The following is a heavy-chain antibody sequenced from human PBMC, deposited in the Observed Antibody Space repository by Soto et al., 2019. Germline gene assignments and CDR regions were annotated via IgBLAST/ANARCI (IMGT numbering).Heavy chain of an antibody. D-gene: IGHD3-10*01. CDR2: ISAGGAST. Sequence: GGSLRLSCSATGLTFSNYAMNWVRQAPGKGLEWVSGISAGGASTYYAESVRGRFTISRDNSKNTLFLQMNSLRDEDTAVYYCAKDEFYHGSGSYYNPHYFDYWGQGTLVTVSS. V-gene: IGHV3-23*01. CDR3: AKDEFYHGSGSYYNPHYFDY. CDR1: GLTFSNYA. J-gene: IGHJ4*02.